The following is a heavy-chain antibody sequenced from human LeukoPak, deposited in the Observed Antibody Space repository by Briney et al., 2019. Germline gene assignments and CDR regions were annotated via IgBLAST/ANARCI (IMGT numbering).Heavy chain of an antibody. CDR1: GFTFSSYT. CDR3: ARGLLSGILSNWSDP. V-gene: IGHV3-23*01. CDR2: ISPSGDNT. J-gene: IGHJ5*02. Sequence: GGSLRLSCAASGFTFSSYTMGWLRQAPGKGLEWASSISPSGDNTHYTDSVKGRFTISRDKSKSTVYLQMNSLRAEDTAVYYCARGLLSGILSNWSDPWGQGTLVTVSS. D-gene: IGHD2/OR15-2a*01.